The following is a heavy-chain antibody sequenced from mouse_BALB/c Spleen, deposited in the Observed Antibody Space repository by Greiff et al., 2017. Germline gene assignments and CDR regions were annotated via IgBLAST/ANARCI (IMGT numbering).Heavy chain of an antibody. CDR2: ISYSGST. V-gene: IGHV3-8*02. Sequence: VQLQQSGPSLVKPSQTLSLTCSVTGDSITSGYWNWIRKFPGNKLEYMGYISYSGSTYYNPSLKSRISITRDTSKNQYYLQLNSVTTEDTATYYCARSGYEDYYAMDYWGQGTSVTVSS. CDR3: ARSGYEDYYAMDY. CDR1: GDSITSGY. J-gene: IGHJ4*01. D-gene: IGHD1-2*01.